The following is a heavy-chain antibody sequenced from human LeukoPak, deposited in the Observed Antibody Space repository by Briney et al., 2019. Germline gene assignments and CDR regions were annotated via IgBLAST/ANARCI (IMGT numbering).Heavy chain of an antibody. Sequence: SETLSLTCAVYGGSFSGYYWSWIRQPPGKGLEWIGEINHSGSTNYNPSLKSRVTISVDTSKNQFSLKLSSMTAADTAVYYCARGRRDYYDSSGYYYSYWGQGTLVTVSS. CDR1: GGSFSGYY. V-gene: IGHV4-34*01. J-gene: IGHJ4*02. D-gene: IGHD3-22*01. CDR2: INHSGST. CDR3: ARGRRDYYDSSGYYYSY.